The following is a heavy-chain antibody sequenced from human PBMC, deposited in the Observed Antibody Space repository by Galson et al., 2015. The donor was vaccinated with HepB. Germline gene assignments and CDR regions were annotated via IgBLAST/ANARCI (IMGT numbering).Heavy chain of an antibody. CDR3: ARDRSGWELLIGALGFDY. CDR2: INTNTGNP. J-gene: IGHJ4*02. Sequence: SVKVSCKASGYTFTSYAMNWVRQAPGQGLEWMGWINTNTGNPTYAQGFTGRFVFSLDTSVSTAYLQISSLKAEDTAVYYCARDRSGWELLIGALGFDYWGQGTLVTVSS. V-gene: IGHV7-4-1*02. D-gene: IGHD1-26*01. CDR1: GYTFTSYA.